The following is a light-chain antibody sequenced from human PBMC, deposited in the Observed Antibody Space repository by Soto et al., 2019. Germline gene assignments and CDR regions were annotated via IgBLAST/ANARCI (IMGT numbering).Light chain of an antibody. V-gene: IGKV3-11*01. Sequence: EIVLTQSPGTLSLSPGERATLSCRASQSVGTYLAWYQQKPGQAPRLLIYDASNRATGIPARFSGGGSGSDFTLTISSLEPEDFAVYYCQQRTDWPLTFGGGTKVELK. CDR1: QSVGTY. CDR2: DAS. J-gene: IGKJ4*01. CDR3: QQRTDWPLT.